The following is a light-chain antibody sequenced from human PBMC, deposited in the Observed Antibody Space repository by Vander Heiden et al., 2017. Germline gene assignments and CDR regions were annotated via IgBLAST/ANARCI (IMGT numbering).Light chain of an antibody. CDR3: QSYDSSLSGSL. J-gene: IGLJ2*01. CDR1: SSNIGAGYD. CDR2: ANS. V-gene: IGLV1-40*01. Sequence: QSVLAQPPSLSGAPGQRVTFSCTGSSSNIGAGYDVHWYQQLPGTAPKLLISANSNRPSGVPDRFSGSKSGTSASLAITGLHAEDEADYYCQSYDSSLSGSLFGGGTKLTVL.